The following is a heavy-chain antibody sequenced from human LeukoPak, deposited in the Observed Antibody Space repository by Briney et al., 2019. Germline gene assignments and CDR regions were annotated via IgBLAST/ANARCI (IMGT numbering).Heavy chain of an antibody. CDR2: ISYDGSNK. V-gene: IGHV3-30-3*01. D-gene: IGHD4-23*01. J-gene: IGHJ3*02. CDR1: GFTFSSYA. Sequence: PGGSLRLSCAASGFTFSSYAMHWVRQAPGKGLEWVAVISYDGSNKYYADSVKGRFTISRDNSKNTLYLQMNSLRAEDTAVYYCARDREGGGNGDAFDIWGQGTMVTVSS. CDR3: ARDREGGGNGDAFDI.